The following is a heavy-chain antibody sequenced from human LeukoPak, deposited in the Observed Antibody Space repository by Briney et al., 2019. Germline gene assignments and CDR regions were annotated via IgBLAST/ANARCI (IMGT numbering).Heavy chain of an antibody. D-gene: IGHD2-8*02. Sequence: SETLSLTCTVDGGSITSYYWSWIRQPAGKGLEWIGRIYSSGSTNYNPSLKSRVTMPVDTSKNQFSLKLSSVTAADTAVYYCAREGHWYYFDYWGQGTRVTVSS. CDR2: IYSSGST. CDR3: AREGHWYYFDY. CDR1: GGSITSYY. V-gene: IGHV4-4*07. J-gene: IGHJ4*02.